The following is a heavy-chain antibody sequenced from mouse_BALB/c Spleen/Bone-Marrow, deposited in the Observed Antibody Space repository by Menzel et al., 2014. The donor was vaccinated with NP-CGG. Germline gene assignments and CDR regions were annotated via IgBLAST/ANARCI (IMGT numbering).Heavy chain of an antibody. CDR1: GYTFTEYT. CDR2: INPNNGGT. D-gene: IGHD2-3*01. Sequence: EVHLVESGPELVKPGASVKISCKTSGYTFTEYTMHWVKQSHGKSLEWIGDINPNNGGTSYNQKFKGKATLTVDKSSSTAYMQLNSLTSEDSAVYYCARRDGYYVGFDYWGQGTTLTVSS. V-gene: IGHV1-18*01. J-gene: IGHJ2*01. CDR3: ARRDGYYVGFDY.